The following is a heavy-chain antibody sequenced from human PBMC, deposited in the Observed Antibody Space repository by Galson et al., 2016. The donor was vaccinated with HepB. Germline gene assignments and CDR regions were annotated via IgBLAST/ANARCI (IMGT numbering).Heavy chain of an antibody. J-gene: IGHJ3*02. CDR3: ATLTYYYDSKAGAFDI. CDR2: IYYSGST. Sequence: ETLSLTCDVYGGSPSSYYWSWIRQPPGKGLEWIGYIYYSGSTKYNTSLKSRVTISVDTSKNQFSLNLSSVTAADTAVYYCATLTYYYDSKAGAFDIWGQGTMVTVSS. D-gene: IGHD3-22*01. CDR1: GGSPSSYY. V-gene: IGHV4-59*01.